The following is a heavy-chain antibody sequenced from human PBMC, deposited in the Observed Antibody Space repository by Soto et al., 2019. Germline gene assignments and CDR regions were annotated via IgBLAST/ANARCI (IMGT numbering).Heavy chain of an antibody. D-gene: IGHD6-13*01. Sequence: QVQLQESGPGLVKPSETLSLTCTVSGGSISSGIYYWSWIRQPPGKRLEWIGLIYYSGSTNYNPSLKSRVSISVDTSKNQFSLKLSSVTAADTAVYYCARDKAAAEFDTWGQGTLVTVSS. CDR2: IYYSGST. J-gene: IGHJ5*02. CDR1: GGSISSGIYY. V-gene: IGHV4-61*01. CDR3: ARDKAAAEFDT.